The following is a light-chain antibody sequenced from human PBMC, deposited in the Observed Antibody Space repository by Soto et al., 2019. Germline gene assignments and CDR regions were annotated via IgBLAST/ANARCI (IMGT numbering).Light chain of an antibody. V-gene: IGKV1-39*01. Sequence: IQMTQSPSSLSASVGDRVTITCRASQTIPRSLNWYQQKPGKAPNLLIYTASILQTGAPSRFSGSGSETDFTLTISSLQPEDSGTYFCQQSHHFPYTFGQGTRLEI. J-gene: IGKJ5*01. CDR3: QQSHHFPYT. CDR1: QTIPRS. CDR2: TAS.